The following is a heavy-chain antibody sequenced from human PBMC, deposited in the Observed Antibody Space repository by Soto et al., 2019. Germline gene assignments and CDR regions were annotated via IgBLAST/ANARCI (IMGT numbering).Heavy chain of an antibody. V-gene: IGHV3-73*01. CDR3: TRPNGTDYYDSSGSAPLWG. Sequence: GGSLRLSCAASGFTFSGSAMHWVRQASGKGLEWVGRIRSKANSYATAYAASVKGRFTISRDDSKNTAYLQMNSLKTEDTAVYYCTRPNGTDYYDSSGSAPLWGWGQGTLVTVSS. CDR2: IRSKANSYAT. J-gene: IGHJ4*02. D-gene: IGHD3-22*01. CDR1: GFTFSGSA.